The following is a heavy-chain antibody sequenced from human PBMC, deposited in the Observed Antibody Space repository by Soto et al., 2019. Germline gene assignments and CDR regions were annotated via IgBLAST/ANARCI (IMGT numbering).Heavy chain of an antibody. J-gene: IGHJ4*02. V-gene: IGHV3-7*04. D-gene: IGHD1-20*01. CDR2: IKQDGSEK. CDR1: GFTFSNHW. Sequence: GGSLRLSCAASGFTFSNHWINWIRQTPGRGLEWLAVIKQDGSEKYYVHSVKGRFTVSRDNAMNSAYLQMNSLRVDDTAVYYCARDWYMDYWGQGTLVTVSS. CDR3: ARDWYMDY.